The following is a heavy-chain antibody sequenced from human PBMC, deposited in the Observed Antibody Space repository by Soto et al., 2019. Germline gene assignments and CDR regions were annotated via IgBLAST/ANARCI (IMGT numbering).Heavy chain of an antibody. CDR3: ARGGIQPPFYYYYGMDV. CDR1: GGSISSYY. Sequence: SETLSLTCSVSGGSISSYYWSWIRQPPCKGLEWIGYIYYSGSTNYNPSLKSRVTISVDTSKNQFSLKLSSVTAADTAVYYCARGGIQPPFYYYYGMDVWGQGTTVTVSS. J-gene: IGHJ6*02. CDR2: IYYSGST. D-gene: IGHD2-2*01. V-gene: IGHV4-59*01.